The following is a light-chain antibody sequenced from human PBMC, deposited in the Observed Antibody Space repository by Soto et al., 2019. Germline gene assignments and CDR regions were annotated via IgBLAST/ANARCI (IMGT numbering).Light chain of an antibody. Sequence: EIVVTQSPVTLSLSPAERATLSCRASQSISGNSLAWYQQRPGQAPRLLIYGASSRATGTPDRFSGSGSGTDFTLTISRLEPEDFAVYYCEQYGESPYTFGPGTKVEVK. CDR1: QSISGNS. V-gene: IGKV3-20*01. J-gene: IGKJ3*01. CDR2: GAS. CDR3: EQYGESPYT.